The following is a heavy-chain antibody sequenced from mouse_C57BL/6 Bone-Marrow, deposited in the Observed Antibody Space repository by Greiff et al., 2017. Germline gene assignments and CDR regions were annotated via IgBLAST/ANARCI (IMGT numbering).Heavy chain of an antibody. Sequence: EVQLVESGGDLVKPGGSLKLSCAASGYTFSSYGMSWVRQTPDKRLEWVATISSGGSYTYYPDSVKGRFTITRDNAKNTLYLQMSSLKSEDTAMYYCARHGLSADYYSMDYWGQGTSVTVSS. D-gene: IGHD1-3*01. CDR3: ARHGLSADYYSMDY. CDR1: GYTFSSYG. J-gene: IGHJ4*01. CDR2: ISSGGSYT. V-gene: IGHV5-6*01.